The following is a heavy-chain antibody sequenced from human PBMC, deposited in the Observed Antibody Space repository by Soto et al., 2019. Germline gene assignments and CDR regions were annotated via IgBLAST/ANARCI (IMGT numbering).Heavy chain of an antibody. CDR2: IGSAGDT. CDR3: ARVLDYDYVWGSYPLNWFDP. D-gene: IGHD3-16*02. V-gene: IGHV3-13*04. J-gene: IGHJ5*02. CDR1: GFTFSSSD. Sequence: SLRLSCAASGFTFSSSDMHWVRQATGEGLEWVSGIGSAGDTYYLDSVKGRFTISRDNAKNSLYLQMNSLRAEDTAVYYCARVLDYDYVWGSYPLNWFDPWGQGTLVTVSS.